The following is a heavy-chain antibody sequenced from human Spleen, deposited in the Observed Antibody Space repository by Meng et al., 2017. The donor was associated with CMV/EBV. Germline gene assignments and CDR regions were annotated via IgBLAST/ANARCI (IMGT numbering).Heavy chain of an antibody. V-gene: IGHV4-31*03. J-gene: IGHJ4*02. CDR3: ARHTSGNAFDF. Sequence: SVAGGYVSSGGQFWNWIRQHPGKGLEGIGFIFDIETTNYNPSLSSRVSISVDSSKNQLSLSLSSVTAADTAVYYCARHTSGNAFDFWGQGTLVTVSS. CDR2: IFDIETT. CDR1: GGYVSSGGQF. D-gene: IGHD3-22*01.